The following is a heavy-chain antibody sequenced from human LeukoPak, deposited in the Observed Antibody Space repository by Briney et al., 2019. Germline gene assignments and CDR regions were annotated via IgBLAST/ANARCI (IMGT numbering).Heavy chain of an antibody. CDR2: IKQDGSEK. CDR1: GFTFSRYW. Sequence: GGSLRLSCAASGFTFSRYWMSWVRQAPGKGLEWVANIKQDGSEKYYVDSVKGRFTISRDNAKNSLYLQMNSPRAEDTAVYYCAKDPSPQLYGFWSGYEAYFQHWGQGTLVTVSS. J-gene: IGHJ1*01. D-gene: IGHD3-3*01. CDR3: AKDPSPQLYGFWSGYEAYFQH. V-gene: IGHV3-7*03.